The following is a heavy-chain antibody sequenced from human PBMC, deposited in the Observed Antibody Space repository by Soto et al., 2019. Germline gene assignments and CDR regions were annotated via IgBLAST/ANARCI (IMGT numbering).Heavy chain of an antibody. CDR2: FDPEDGET. D-gene: IGHD1-26*01. J-gene: IGHJ6*02. CDR1: GYTLTELS. Sequence: ASVKVSCKVSGYTLTELSMHWVRQAPGKGLEWMGGFDPEDGETIYAQKFQGRVTMTEDTSTDTAYMELSSLRSEDTAVYYCARELEVGAHPQQRRRRNYYYYGMDVWGQGTTVTVSS. CDR3: ARELEVGAHPQQRRRRNYYYYGMDV. V-gene: IGHV1-24*01.